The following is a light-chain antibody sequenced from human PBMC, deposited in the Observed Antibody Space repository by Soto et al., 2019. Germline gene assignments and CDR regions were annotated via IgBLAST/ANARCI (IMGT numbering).Light chain of an antibody. Sequence: QSVLTQPPSVSGAPGQRVTISCTGSRSNLGAGYDVHWYQHLPGTAPKLLICGNSNRPSGVPDRFSGSKSGTSASLAITGLQAEDEGDYYCQSYDSSLSGFVFGGGTQLTVL. J-gene: IGLJ7*01. CDR2: GNS. CDR1: RSNLGAGYD. V-gene: IGLV1-40*01. CDR3: QSYDSSLSGFV.